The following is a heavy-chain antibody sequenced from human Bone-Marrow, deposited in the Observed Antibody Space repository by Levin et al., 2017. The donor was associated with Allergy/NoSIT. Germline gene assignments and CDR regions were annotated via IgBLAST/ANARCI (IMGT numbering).Heavy chain of an antibody. CDR2: VSAYSGNT. Sequence: ASVKVSCKASGYTFTTYGLTWVRQAPGQELEWMGWVSAYSGNTNYALNLQDRVTMTTDTATNTAYMELTSLRSDDTAIYYCARGHFPYYYYGMDVWGQGTTVVVSS. J-gene: IGHJ6*02. V-gene: IGHV1-18*01. CDR1: GYTFTTYG. CDR3: ARGHFPYYYYGMDV.